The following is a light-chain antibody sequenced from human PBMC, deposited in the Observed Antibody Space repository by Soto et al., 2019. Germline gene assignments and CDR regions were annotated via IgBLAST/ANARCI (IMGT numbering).Light chain of an antibody. CDR3: QQRSNWPIT. CDR1: QSVRSY. V-gene: IGKV3-11*01. J-gene: IGKJ5*01. Sequence: EIVLRQSPATLSLSPGERATLSCRASQSVRSYLAWYQQKPGQAPRLLMYDASKRASGIPARFSGSGSGTDFTLTISSLEPEDFAVYYCQQRSNWPITFGQGTRLEIK. CDR2: DAS.